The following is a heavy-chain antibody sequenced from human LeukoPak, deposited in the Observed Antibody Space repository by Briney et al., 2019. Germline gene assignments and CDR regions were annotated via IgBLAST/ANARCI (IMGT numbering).Heavy chain of an antibody. J-gene: IGHJ4*02. D-gene: IGHD3-22*01. CDR1: GASFSSGDQY. CDR2: IHPSGTL. Sequence: SETLSLTCTVSGASFSSGDQYWNWIRQSPGKGLEWIGSIHPSGTLYNNPSLESRVTMSMDTSKNQFSLNLNSVTAADTAVSFCSRGLDSRKLGYWGQGTLVTVSS. V-gene: IGHV4-31*03. CDR3: SRGLDSRKLGY.